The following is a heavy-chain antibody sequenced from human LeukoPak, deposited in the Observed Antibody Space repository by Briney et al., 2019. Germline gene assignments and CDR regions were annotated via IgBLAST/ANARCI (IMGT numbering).Heavy chain of an antibody. Sequence: GGSLRLSCAASGFTFSSYAMHWVRQAPGKGLEWVAVISYDGSNKYYADSVKGRFTVSRDNSKNTLYLQMNSLRAEDTAVYYCAREGYDFWSGPQYYFDYWGQGTLVTVSS. J-gene: IGHJ4*02. CDR2: ISYDGSNK. D-gene: IGHD3-3*01. CDR1: GFTFSSYA. V-gene: IGHV3-30-3*01. CDR3: AREGYDFWSGPQYYFDY.